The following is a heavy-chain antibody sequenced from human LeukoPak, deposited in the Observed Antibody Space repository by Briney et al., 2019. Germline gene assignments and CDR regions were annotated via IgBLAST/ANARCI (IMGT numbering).Heavy chain of an antibody. CDR1: GFTFSSYA. V-gene: IGHV3-23*01. J-gene: IGHJ4*02. D-gene: IGHD3-3*01. Sequence: GGSLRLSCAASGFTFSSYAMSWVRQAPGKGLEWVSAISGSGGSTYYAASAKGRFPISRDNSKNTLYLQMNSLRAEDPAVYYCAKVQAYSDFWSGYYRGGVVRYWGQGTLVTVSS. CDR2: ISGSGGST. CDR3: AKVQAYSDFWSGYYRGGVVRY.